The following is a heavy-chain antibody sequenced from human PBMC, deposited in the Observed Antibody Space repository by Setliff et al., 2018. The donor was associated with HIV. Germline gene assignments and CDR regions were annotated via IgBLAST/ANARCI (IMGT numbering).Heavy chain of an antibody. D-gene: IGHD3-22*01. Sequence: ASVKVSCKASGYTFTSYAVHWVRQAPGQRLEWMGWINAGNGNTKYSQKFQGRVTITRDTSASTAYMELSSLRSEDTAVHYCARDFDYYDSSGYYHDAFDMWGQGTMVTVSS. V-gene: IGHV1-3*01. CDR1: GYTFTSYA. CDR3: ARDFDYYDSSGYYHDAFDM. CDR2: INAGNGNT. J-gene: IGHJ3*02.